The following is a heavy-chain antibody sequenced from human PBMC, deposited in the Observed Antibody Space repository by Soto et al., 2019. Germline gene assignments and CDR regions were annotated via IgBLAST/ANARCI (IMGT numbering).Heavy chain of an antibody. J-gene: IGHJ4*02. CDR3: ARRRYDFLTGYYFAFDY. CDR1: GGSFSGYY. D-gene: IGHD3-9*01. CDR2: INHSGST. V-gene: IGHV4-34*01. Sequence: QVQLQQWGAGLLKPSETLSLTCAVYGGSFSGYYWSWIRQPPGKGLEWIGEINHSGSTNNNPSLKSRVTISVDTSKNQFSLKLSSVTAADTAVYYCARRRYDFLTGYYFAFDYWGQGTLVTVSS.